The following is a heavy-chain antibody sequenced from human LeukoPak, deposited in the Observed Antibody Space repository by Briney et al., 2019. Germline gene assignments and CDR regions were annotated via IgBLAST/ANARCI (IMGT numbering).Heavy chain of an antibody. J-gene: IGHJ3*02. D-gene: IGHD3-22*01. V-gene: IGHV4-59*01. CDR3: AREGIVVSTAFDI. CDR2: IYYSGST. CDR1: GGSISSYH. Sequence: SETLSLTCTVSGGSISSYHWSWIRQPPGKGLEWIGYIYYSGSTNYNPSLKSRVTISVDTSKNQFSLKLSSVTAADTAVYYCAREGIVVSTAFDIWGQGTMVTVSS.